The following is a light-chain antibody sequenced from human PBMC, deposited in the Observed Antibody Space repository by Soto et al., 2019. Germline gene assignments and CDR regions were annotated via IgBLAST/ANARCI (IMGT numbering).Light chain of an antibody. J-gene: IGKJ1*01. CDR3: QQYFNWWT. V-gene: IGKV3-15*01. CDR1: QNIGSN. Sequence: EIVMTQSPSTLSFSPFYTSILSFSASQNIGSNLAWYQQRPGQAPRLLIYGASSRVTGIPARFSGSGSGTDFTLTISSLQSEDFAVYHCQQYFNWWTFGQGTKVDIK. CDR2: GAS.